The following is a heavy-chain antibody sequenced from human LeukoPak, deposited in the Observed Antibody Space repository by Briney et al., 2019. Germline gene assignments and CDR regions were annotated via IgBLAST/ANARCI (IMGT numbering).Heavy chain of an antibody. CDR3: AKDLNLFPRAYDSSGYFDL. D-gene: IGHD3-22*01. CDR1: GFTLTIYA. Sequence: GGSLRLSCTASGFTLTIYAMAWVRQAPGKGLEWVSGLSGSGDSTFYADSVKGRFTISRDNSKNTLYLQMNSLRAEDTAVYYCAKDLNLFPRAYDSSGYFDLWGRGTLVTVSS. CDR2: LSGSGDST. V-gene: IGHV3-23*01. J-gene: IGHJ2*01.